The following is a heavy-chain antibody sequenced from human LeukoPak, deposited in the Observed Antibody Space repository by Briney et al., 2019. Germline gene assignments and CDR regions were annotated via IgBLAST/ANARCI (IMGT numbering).Heavy chain of an antibody. CDR1: GGSFSGYY. J-gene: IGHJ5*02. CDR3: ARGRRNYDILTGYSSSWFDP. Sequence: PSETLSLTCAVSGGSFSGYYWTWIRQPPGKGLEWIGEINHSGNANYNPSLKSRVTISLDMSENHFSLKLTSVTAADTAVYYCARGRRNYDILTGYSSSWFDPWGQGTLVTVSS. D-gene: IGHD3-9*01. V-gene: IGHV4-34*01. CDR2: INHSGNA.